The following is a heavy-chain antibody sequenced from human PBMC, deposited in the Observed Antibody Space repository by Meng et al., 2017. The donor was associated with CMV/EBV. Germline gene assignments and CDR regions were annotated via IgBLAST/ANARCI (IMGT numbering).Heavy chain of an antibody. Sequence: GGSLRLSCVGSGFIFSDYYMSWIRQAPGEGLEIVSDISSNGASIYYADSAEGRFTISRDNARNSLYLQMNTLRAEDTAVYYCAMDETATQSERSAYSPDAFDIWGQGTMVTVSS. CDR1: GFIFSDYY. CDR2: ISSNGASI. J-gene: IGHJ3*02. CDR3: AMDETATQSERSAYSPDAFDI. V-gene: IGHV3-11*01. D-gene: IGHD3-22*01.